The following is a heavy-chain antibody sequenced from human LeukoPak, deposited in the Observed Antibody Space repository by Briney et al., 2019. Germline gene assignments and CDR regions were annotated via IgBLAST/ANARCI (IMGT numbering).Heavy chain of an antibody. Sequence: PGGSLRLSCAASGFTFSSYAMSWVRQAPGKGLEWVSAISGSGGSTYYADSVKGRFTISRDNSKNTLYLQMNSLRAEDTAVYYCAKSATNRSSTSCYFAPFNYWGQGTLVTVSS. CDR2: ISGSGGST. CDR3: AKSATNRSSTSCYFAPFNY. D-gene: IGHD2-2*01. CDR1: GFTFSSYA. V-gene: IGHV3-23*01. J-gene: IGHJ4*02.